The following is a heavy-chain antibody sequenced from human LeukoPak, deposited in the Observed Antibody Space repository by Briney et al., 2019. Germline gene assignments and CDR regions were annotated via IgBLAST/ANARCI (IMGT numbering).Heavy chain of an antibody. CDR3: AKGAYYDNTRRYFDL. CDR1: GFTLDDYA. D-gene: IGHD3-22*01. Sequence: PGGSLRLSCAASGFTLDDYAMHWVRQAPGKGLEWVSGISWNSGSIGYADSVKGRFTISRDNAKNSLYLQMNSLRAEDTALYYCAKGAYYDNTRRYFDLWGRGTLVTVSS. V-gene: IGHV3-9*01. J-gene: IGHJ2*01. CDR2: ISWNSGSI.